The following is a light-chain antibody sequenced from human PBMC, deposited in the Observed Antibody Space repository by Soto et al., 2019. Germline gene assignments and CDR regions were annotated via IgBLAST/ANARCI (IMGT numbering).Light chain of an antibody. J-gene: IGKJ1*01. V-gene: IGKV3-15*01. Sequence: EIVMTQSPATLSASPGERATLSCRASQSVSNNLAWYHQKPGQAPRLLIYGASTRATGIPARFSGSGSGTEFTLTISSLQPEEFAVYYCQQYNNWWTFGQWTKVEIK. CDR2: GAS. CDR1: QSVSNN. CDR3: QQYNNWWT.